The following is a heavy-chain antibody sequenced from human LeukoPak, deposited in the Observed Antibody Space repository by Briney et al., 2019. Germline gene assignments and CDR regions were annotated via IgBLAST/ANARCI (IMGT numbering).Heavy chain of an antibody. CDR2: IKEDGSEK. CDR1: GFTFSNYW. Sequence: GRSLRLSCAASGFTFSNYWMSWVRQAPGKGLEWVANIKEDGSEKNYVDSVKGRFTISRDNAKSSVYLQMNSLRAEDTGVYYCARDKYCSDGNCDGGSKFDYWGQGTLVTVSS. D-gene: IGHD2-15*01. CDR3: ARDKYCSDGNCDGGSKFDY. J-gene: IGHJ4*02. V-gene: IGHV3-7*01.